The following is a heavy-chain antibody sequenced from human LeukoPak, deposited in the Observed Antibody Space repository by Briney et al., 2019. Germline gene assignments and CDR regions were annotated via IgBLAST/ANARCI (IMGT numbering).Heavy chain of an antibody. D-gene: IGHD3-10*01. CDR2: IIPILGIA. Sequence: GASVKVSCKASGGTFSSYAISWVRQAPGQGLEWMGRIIPILGIANYAQKFQGRVTITADKSTSTAYMELSSLRSEDTAVYYCARDPHYGSGSYYSFLWGQGTLVTVSS. J-gene: IGHJ4*02. CDR1: GGTFSSYA. V-gene: IGHV1-69*04. CDR3: ARDPHYGSGSYYSFL.